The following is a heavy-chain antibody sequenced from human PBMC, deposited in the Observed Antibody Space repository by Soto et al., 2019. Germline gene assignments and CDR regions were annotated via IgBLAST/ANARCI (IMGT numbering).Heavy chain of an antibody. J-gene: IGHJ5*02. CDR3: ARGAATVTPGWFDP. V-gene: IGHV4-38-2*01. D-gene: IGHD4-17*01. CDR1: GYSISSGYY. CDR2: IYHSGST. Sequence: SDTLSLTGAVSGYSISSGYYWGWIRQTPGKGLEWIASIYHSGSTYYNPSLKSRVTISVDTSKNQFSLKLPSVTAADTAVYYCARGAATVTPGWFDPWGQGIMVTVSS.